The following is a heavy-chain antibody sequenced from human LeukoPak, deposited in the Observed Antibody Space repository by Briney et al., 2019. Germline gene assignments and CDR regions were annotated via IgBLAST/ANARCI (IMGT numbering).Heavy chain of an antibody. V-gene: IGHV3-30-3*01. J-gene: IGHJ6*03. CDR1: GFTFSSYA. D-gene: IGHD6-6*01. Sequence: GGSLRLSCAASGFTFSSYAMHWVRQAPGKGLEWVAVISYDGSNKYYADSVKGRFTISRDNSKNTLYLQMNSLRAEDTAVYYCARAGGSIAARLYYXYYMD. CDR3: ARAGGSIAARLYYXYYMD. CDR2: ISYDGSNK.